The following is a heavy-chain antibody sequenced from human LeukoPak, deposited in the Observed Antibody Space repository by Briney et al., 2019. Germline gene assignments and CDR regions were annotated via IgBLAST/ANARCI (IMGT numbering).Heavy chain of an antibody. CDR3: ARAVGCSGGSCYQGYYYYYMDV. CDR1: GGTFSSYA. CDR2: IIPIFGTA. J-gene: IGHJ6*03. D-gene: IGHD2-15*01. V-gene: IGHV1-69*13. Sequence: SVKVSCKASGGTFSSYAISWVRQAPGQGLEWMGGIIPIFGTANYAQKFQGRVTITADESTSTAYMELSSLRSEDAAVYYCARAVGCSGGSCYQGYYYYYMDVWGKGTTVTVSS.